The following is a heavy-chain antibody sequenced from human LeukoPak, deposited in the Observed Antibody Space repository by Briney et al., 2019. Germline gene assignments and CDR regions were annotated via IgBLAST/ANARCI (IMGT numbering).Heavy chain of an antibody. D-gene: IGHD1-20*01. CDR2: IYTSGST. V-gene: IGHV4-61*02. CDR1: GGSISSGSYY. CDR3: ARDSGITGTTHTFDI. J-gene: IGHJ3*02. Sequence: PSQTLSLTCTVSGGSISSGSYYWSWIRQPAGKGLEWIGRIYTSGSTNYNPSLKSRVTISVDTSKNQFSLKLSSVTAADTAVYYCARDSGITGTTHTFDIWGQGTMVTVSS.